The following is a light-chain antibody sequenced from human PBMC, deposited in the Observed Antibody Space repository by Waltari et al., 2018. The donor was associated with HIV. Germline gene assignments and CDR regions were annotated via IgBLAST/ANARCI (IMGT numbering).Light chain of an antibody. Sequence: DIVMTQFPDSLAVSLGERATINCKTSKSVLYSSNKKNYLAWYQQKPGQPPKLLIYWASTRESGVPDRVSGSGSGTHFTLTISSLQAEDVAVYYCQQYYSTPLPTFGQGTKVEIK. CDR1: KSVLYSSNKKNY. CDR2: WAS. CDR3: QQYYSTPLPT. J-gene: IGKJ1*01. V-gene: IGKV4-1*01.